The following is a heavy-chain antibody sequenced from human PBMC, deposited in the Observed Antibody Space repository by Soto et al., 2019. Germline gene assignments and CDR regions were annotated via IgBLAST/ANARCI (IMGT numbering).Heavy chain of an antibody. CDR2: ISPYSGET. CDR3: ARGPVAGSDF. D-gene: IGHD6-19*01. Sequence: VSVKVSCKASGYTFTSYGIVWVRQAPGQGLEWMGWISPYSGETRYAEKFQDRVTLTTDTSTKTAYMDLRNLKSDDTAVYWCARGPVAGSDFWG. J-gene: IGHJ4*01. V-gene: IGHV1-18*04. CDR1: GYTFTSYG.